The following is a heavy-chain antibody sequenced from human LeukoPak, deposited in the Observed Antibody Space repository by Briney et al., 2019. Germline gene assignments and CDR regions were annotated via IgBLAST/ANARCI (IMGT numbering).Heavy chain of an antibody. J-gene: IGHJ4*02. CDR1: GYSFTSFG. D-gene: IGHD1-26*01. Sequence: ASVKVSCKASGYSFTSFGITWVRQAPGRGLEWMGWISPYDGSTNYAQNLRGRVTMTTDTSTTTAYLDLRSLRFDDTAKYYCARTRPTWEGWGFDYWGQGTLVTVSS. CDR2: ISPYDGST. V-gene: IGHV1-18*01. CDR3: ARTRPTWEGWGFDY.